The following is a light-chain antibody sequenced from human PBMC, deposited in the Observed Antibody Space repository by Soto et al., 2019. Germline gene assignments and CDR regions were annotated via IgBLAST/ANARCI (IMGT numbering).Light chain of an antibody. Sequence: QSALTQPRSVSGSPGQSVTISCTGPSSDVGDYKHVSWYQQKSGKAPKLMIYELTHRPPGVPDRFSGSMSGNMASLTISGLQVEDEADYYCSSYTSSSTWVFGGGTKLTVL. CDR1: SSDVGDYKH. J-gene: IGLJ3*02. CDR2: ELT. CDR3: SSYTSSSTWV. V-gene: IGLV2-11*01.